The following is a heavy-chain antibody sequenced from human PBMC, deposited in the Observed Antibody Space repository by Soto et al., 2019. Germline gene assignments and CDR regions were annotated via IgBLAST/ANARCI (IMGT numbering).Heavy chain of an antibody. D-gene: IGHD7-27*01. J-gene: IGHJ4*02. CDR2: INTDGSIT. V-gene: IGHV3-74*01. CDR3: ARDYWGY. Sequence: GGSLRLSCAASGFSFSSYWMHWVRQAPGKGLVWASRINTDGSITDYADSVKGRFTISRDNAKNTLYLQMNSLRAEDTAVYYCARDYWGYWGPGTLVTVSS. CDR1: GFSFSSYW.